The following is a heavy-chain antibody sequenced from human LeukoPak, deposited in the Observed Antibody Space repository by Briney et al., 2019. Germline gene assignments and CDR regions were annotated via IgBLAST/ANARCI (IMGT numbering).Heavy chain of an antibody. CDR2: ISYDGSNK. CDR3: AKDLEVVRRQDYFDY. D-gene: IGHD3-10*01. J-gene: IGHJ4*02. V-gene: IGHV3-30*18. CDR1: GFTFSSYG. Sequence: PGRSLRLSCAASGFTFSSYGMHWVRQAPGKGLEWVAVISYDGSNKYYADSVKGRFTISRDNSKNTLYLQMNSLRAEDTAVYYCAKDLEVVRRQDYFDYWGQGTLVTVSS.